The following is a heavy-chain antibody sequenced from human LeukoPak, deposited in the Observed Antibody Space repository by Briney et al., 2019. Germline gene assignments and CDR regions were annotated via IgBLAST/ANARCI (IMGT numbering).Heavy chain of an antibody. CDR2: IYYSGST. V-gene: IGHV4-59*01. D-gene: IGHD3-9*01. CDR1: GGSISSYY. CDR3: ARGGYYDILTGYHPFV. J-gene: IGHJ6*02. Sequence: PSETLSLTCTVSGGSISSYYWSWIRQPPGKGLEWNGYIYYSGSTNYNPSLKSRVTISVDTSKNQFSLKLSSVTAADTAVYYCARGGYYDILTGYHPFVWGQGTTVTVSS.